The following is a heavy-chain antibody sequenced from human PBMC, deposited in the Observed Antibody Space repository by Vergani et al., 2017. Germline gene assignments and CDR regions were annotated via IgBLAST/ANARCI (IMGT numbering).Heavy chain of an antibody. V-gene: IGHV1-69*06. CDR3: ARGSYYYGSGSYFQFDY. Sequence: QVQLVQSGAEVKKPGSSVKVSCKASGGTFSSYAISWVRQAPGQGLEWMGGIIPIFGTANYAQKFQGRVTITADKSTSTAYMELSSLRSEDTAVYYYARGSYYYGSGSYFQFDYWGQGTLVTVSS. CDR1: GGTFSSYA. D-gene: IGHD3-10*01. CDR2: IIPIFGTA. J-gene: IGHJ4*02.